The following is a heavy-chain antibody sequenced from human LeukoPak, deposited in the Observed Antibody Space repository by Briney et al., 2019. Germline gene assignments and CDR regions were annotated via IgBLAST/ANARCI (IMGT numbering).Heavy chain of an antibody. Sequence: GESLKISCKGSGYSFTSYWIGWVRQMPGKGLEWMGIIYPGDSDTRYSPSFQGQVTISADKSISTAYLQWSSLKASDTAMYYCARLQGADPYSSSNFDYWGQGTLVTVSS. CDR1: GYSFTSYW. D-gene: IGHD6-6*01. V-gene: IGHV5-51*01. CDR3: ARLQGADPYSSSNFDY. J-gene: IGHJ4*02. CDR2: IYPGDSDT.